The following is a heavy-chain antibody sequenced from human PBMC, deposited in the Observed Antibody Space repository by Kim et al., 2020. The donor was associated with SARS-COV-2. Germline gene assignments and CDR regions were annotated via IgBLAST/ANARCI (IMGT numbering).Heavy chain of an antibody. CDR2: ISGSGSGI. V-gene: IGHV3-48*03. D-gene: IGHD2-21*02. CDR1: GFTFSSYE. Sequence: GGSLRLSCAASGFTFSSYEMNWVRQAPGKGLEWVSYISGSGSGIYYADSVKGRFTISRDNAKNSLYLQMNNVRAEDTGVYYCARDTGAYCGVDCQGWFDTWGQGTLVPVSS. CDR3: ARDTGAYCGVDCQGWFDT. J-gene: IGHJ5*02.